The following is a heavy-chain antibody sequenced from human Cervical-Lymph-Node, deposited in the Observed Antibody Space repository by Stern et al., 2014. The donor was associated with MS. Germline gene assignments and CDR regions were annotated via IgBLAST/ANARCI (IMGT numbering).Heavy chain of an antibody. Sequence: VQLVQSGAEVKKPGASVKVSCKASGYTFTGSYMHWVRQAPAQGLQWMGWISPNSGGTNYAQEFQGRVTMTRDTSISTAYMELSRLRSDDTAVYYCAREGLKYFQHWGQGTLVSVSS. CDR2: ISPNSGGT. V-gene: IGHV1-2*02. CDR3: AREGLKYFQH. J-gene: IGHJ1*01. CDR1: GYTFTGSY.